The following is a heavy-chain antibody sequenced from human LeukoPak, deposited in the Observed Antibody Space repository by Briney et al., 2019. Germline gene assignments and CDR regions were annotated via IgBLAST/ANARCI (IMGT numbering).Heavy chain of an antibody. J-gene: IGHJ4*02. D-gene: IGHD3-3*01. CDR1: GYTFTGYY. Sequence: ASVKVSCKTSGYTFTGYYMHWVRQAPGQGLEWMGWINPNSGGTNYAQKFQGRVTMTRDTSISTAYMELSRLRSDDTAVYYCARSQGFGVVIMSFDYWGQGTLVTVSS. CDR3: ARSQGFGVVIMSFDY. V-gene: IGHV1-2*02. CDR2: INPNSGGT.